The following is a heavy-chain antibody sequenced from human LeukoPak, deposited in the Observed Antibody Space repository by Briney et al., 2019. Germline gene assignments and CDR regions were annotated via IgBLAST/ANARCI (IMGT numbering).Heavy chain of an antibody. Sequence: PGGSLRLSCAASGFTFNYAWMSWVRQVPGKGLEWVGQTVSEIDGGTTDYATPVKGRFTISRDDSKSTLYLQRNSLKIEDTAVYYCTTDDDWNYARKDVWGQGATVIVSS. V-gene: IGHV3-15*04. CDR3: TTDDDWNYARKDV. CDR1: GFTFNYAW. CDR2: TVSEIDGGTT. J-gene: IGHJ6*02. D-gene: IGHD1-7*01.